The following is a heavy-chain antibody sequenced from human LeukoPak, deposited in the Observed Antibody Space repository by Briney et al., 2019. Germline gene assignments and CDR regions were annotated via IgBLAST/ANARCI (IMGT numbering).Heavy chain of an antibody. D-gene: IGHD6-13*01. CDR3: ARTQLSIAAAGTDY. V-gene: IGHV3-30*02. CDR2: IRYDGSNK. Sequence: GGSLRLSCAASGFTFSSYGFHWVRQAPGKGLEWVTFIRYDGSNKYYTDSVKGRFTISRDNSKNTLYLQMNSLRAEDTAVYYCARTQLSIAAAGTDYWGQGTLVTVSS. J-gene: IGHJ4*02. CDR1: GFTFSSYG.